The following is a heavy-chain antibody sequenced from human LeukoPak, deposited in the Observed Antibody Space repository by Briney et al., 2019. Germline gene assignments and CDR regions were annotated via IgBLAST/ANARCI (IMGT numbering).Heavy chain of an antibody. CDR1: GYTFTSYD. Sequence: GASVKVSCKASGYTFTSYDINWVRQATGQGLEWMGWMNPNSGNTGYAQKFQGRVTITRNTSISTAYMELSSLRSEDTAVYYCARGSSWGSSSAGDWFDPWGQGTLVTVSS. CDR3: ARGSSWGSSSAGDWFDP. J-gene: IGHJ5*02. CDR2: MNPNSGNT. D-gene: IGHD6-6*01. V-gene: IGHV1-8*03.